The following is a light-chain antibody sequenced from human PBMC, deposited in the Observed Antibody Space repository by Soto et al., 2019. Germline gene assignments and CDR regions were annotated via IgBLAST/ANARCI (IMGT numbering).Light chain of an antibody. V-gene: IGKV1-5*03. CDR3: QQYNSYSRT. J-gene: IGKJ1*01. CDR2: KAS. Sequence: DIQMTQSPSTLSASVGDRVTITCRASQSISSWLAWYQQKPGKAPKLLIYKASSLESGVPSRFSGSGSGTEFTLTISSLQPDGFATYYCQQYNSYSRTFGQGTKLDIK. CDR1: QSISSW.